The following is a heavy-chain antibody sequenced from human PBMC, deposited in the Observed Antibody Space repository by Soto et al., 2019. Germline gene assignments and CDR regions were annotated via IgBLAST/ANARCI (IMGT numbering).Heavy chain of an antibody. CDR1: GFTFSSYG. Sequence: GGSLRLSCAASGFTFSSYGMHWVRQAPGKGLEWVAVIWYDGSNKYYADSVKGRFTISRDNSKNTLYLQMNRLRAEDTAVYYCARDSYYDILTGYWDYGMDVWGQGTTVTVSS. J-gene: IGHJ6*02. CDR3: ARDSYYDILTGYWDYGMDV. V-gene: IGHV3-33*01. D-gene: IGHD3-9*01. CDR2: IWYDGSNK.